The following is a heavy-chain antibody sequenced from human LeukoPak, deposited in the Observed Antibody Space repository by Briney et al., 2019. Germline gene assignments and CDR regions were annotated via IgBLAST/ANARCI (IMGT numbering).Heavy chain of an antibody. Sequence: SETLSLTCTVSGGPISSGGYYWSWIRQLPGKGLEWIGYIYYSENTSGSTRYTPSLKSRVTISVDTSKNQCSLRLNSVTAADTAVYYCARSGSGSFAPYSYYGMDVWGQGTTVSVSS. CDR2: IYYSENTSGST. J-gene: IGHJ6*02. V-gene: IGHV4-31*03. CDR1: GGPISSGGYY. CDR3: ARSGSGSFAPYSYYGMDV. D-gene: IGHD3-10*01.